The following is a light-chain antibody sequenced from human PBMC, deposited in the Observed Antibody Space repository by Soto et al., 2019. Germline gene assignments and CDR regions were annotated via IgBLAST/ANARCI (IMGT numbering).Light chain of an antibody. Sequence: EVMLTQSTGTLSLSPGERATLSCRASQSVSNNYLAWYQQKPGQAPRLLVYGASNRATGIPDRFSGSGSGTDFTLTISRLEPEDFAVYYCQQYGSSGTFAQGTKVAIK. CDR3: QQYGSSGT. J-gene: IGKJ1*01. V-gene: IGKV3-20*01. CDR1: QSVSNNY. CDR2: GAS.